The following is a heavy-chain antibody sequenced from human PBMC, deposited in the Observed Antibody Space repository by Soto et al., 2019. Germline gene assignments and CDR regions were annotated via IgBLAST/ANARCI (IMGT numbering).Heavy chain of an antibody. J-gene: IGHJ1*01. V-gene: IGHV2-5*02. CDR2: IYWDDDK. D-gene: IGHD3-10*01. CDR1: GFSLSTSGVG. CDR3: AHTRITMVRGVKVWYFQH. Sequence: TLSLTCTFSGFSLSTSGVGVGWIRQPPGKALEWLALIYWDDDKRYSPSLKSRLTITKDTSKNQVVLTMTNMDPVDTATYYCAHTRITMVRGVKVWYFQHWGQGTLVTVSS.